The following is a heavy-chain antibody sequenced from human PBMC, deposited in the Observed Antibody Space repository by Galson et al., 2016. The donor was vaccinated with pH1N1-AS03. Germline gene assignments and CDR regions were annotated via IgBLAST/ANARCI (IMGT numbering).Heavy chain of an antibody. CDR1: GYTFTGYY. J-gene: IGHJ5*02. V-gene: IGHV1-2*02. CDR3: ARGPQEEITDSLWLRVPLRVFGWFDP. Sequence: SVKVSCKASGYTFTGYYIQWVRQAPGQGLEWMGWINPNSGGTNYAQKFHGRVTMTRDTSISTAYMELNRLRSDDTAVYYCARGPQEEITDSLWLRVPLRVFGWFDPWGQGTLGTVSS. CDR2: INPNSGGT. D-gene: IGHD5-12*01.